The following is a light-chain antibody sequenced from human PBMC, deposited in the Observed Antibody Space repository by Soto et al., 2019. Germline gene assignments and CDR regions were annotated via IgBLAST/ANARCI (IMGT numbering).Light chain of an antibody. J-gene: IGKJ4*01. Sequence: DIVMTQSPDSLAVSLGERATLNCKSSQSVLYSSNNKNNLAWYQQKPGQPPKLLIYWASNRESGVPDRFSGSGSGKDLTLSISNLQAEDVAVYYCQQYYSTPLTFGGGTKVEIK. CDR3: QQYYSTPLT. V-gene: IGKV4-1*01. CDR2: WAS. CDR1: QSVLYSSNNKNN.